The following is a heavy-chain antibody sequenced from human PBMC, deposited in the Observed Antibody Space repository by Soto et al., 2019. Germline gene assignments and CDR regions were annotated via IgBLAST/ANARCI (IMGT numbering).Heavy chain of an antibody. CDR2: ISYDGSNK. CDR1: GFTFSSYG. D-gene: IGHD3-22*01. Sequence: QVQLVESGGGVVQPGRSLRLSCAASGFTFSSYGMHWVRQAPGKGLEWVAVISYDGSNKYYADSVKGRFTISRDTSKNTLYLQMNSLRAEDTAVYYCAKSYYYDSSGYYYYYYYGMDVWGQGTTVTVSS. V-gene: IGHV3-30*18. CDR3: AKSYYYDSSGYYYYYYYGMDV. J-gene: IGHJ6*02.